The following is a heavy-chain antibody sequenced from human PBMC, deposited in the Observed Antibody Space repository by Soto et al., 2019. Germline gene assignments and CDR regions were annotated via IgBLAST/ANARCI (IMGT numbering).Heavy chain of an antibody. Sequence: EVQLVESGGGLVQPGGSLRLSCAAAGFSTSSFGLNCLRQAPGKGLQWLSYITSAGTGNYYADSVKGRFTISKDSAKNSLYLQMNSLRDADTAVYYCARDTFAGPDFWGQGTLVTVSS. CDR2: ITSAGTGN. CDR3: ARDTFAGPDF. V-gene: IGHV3-48*02. D-gene: IGHD3-3*01. J-gene: IGHJ4*02. CDR1: GFSTSSFG.